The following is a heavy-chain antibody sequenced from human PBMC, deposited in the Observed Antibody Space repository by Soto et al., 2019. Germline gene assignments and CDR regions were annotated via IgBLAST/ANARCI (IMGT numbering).Heavy chain of an antibody. CDR2: IIPIFGTA. CDR1: GGTFSSYA. V-gene: IGHV1-69*01. CDR3: ARDTGGGFGELRGGFDY. J-gene: IGHJ4*02. D-gene: IGHD3-10*01. Sequence: QVQLVQSGAEVKKPGSSVKVSCKASGGTFSSYAISWVRQAPGQGLEWMGGIIPIFGTANYSQKFQGRVTITADECTSRVYMELSSLRSEDTAVYYCARDTGGGFGELRGGFDYWGQGTLVTVSS.